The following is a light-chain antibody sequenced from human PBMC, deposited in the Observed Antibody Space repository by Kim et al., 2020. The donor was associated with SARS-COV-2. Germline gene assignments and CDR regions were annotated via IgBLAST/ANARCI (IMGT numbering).Light chain of an antibody. CDR1: QSVSSN. Sequence: SPGERATLSCRASQSVSSNLAWDQQRPGQAPRLLIYGASARATGVPARFSGSGSGTEFTLTISSLQSEDFAVYYCQQYYDWPPWTFGQGTKVDIK. J-gene: IGKJ1*01. CDR3: QQYYDWPPWT. V-gene: IGKV3-15*01. CDR2: GAS.